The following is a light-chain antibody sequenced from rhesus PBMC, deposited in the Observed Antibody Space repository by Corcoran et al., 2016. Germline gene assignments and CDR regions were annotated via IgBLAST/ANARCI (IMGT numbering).Light chain of an antibody. J-gene: IGKJ4*01. Sequence: DIQMTQSPSSLSASVGDTVTITCRASQSISSWLDWYQQKPGKAPKLLIYKASSLQSGAPSRFSGTGSGTDFTLTISSLQPEDFATYYCLQYSSSPLTFGGGTKVEIK. CDR1: QSISSW. V-gene: IGKV1-22*01. CDR3: LQYSSSPLT. CDR2: KAS.